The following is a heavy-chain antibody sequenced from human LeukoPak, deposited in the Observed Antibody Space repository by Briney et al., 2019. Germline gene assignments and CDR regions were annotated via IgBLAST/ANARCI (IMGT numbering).Heavy chain of an antibody. J-gene: IGHJ3*02. Sequence: TSETLSFTCAFSGGSISSNNWWSWVRQPPGKGLEWIGEIYRSGSTNYNPSLKSRVTILVDKSKNQFSLKLNSVTAADTAVYYCARSDGYGLVGIWGQGTMVTVSS. CDR2: IYRSGST. D-gene: IGHD3-10*01. V-gene: IGHV4-4*02. CDR1: GGSISSNNW. CDR3: ARSDGYGLVGI.